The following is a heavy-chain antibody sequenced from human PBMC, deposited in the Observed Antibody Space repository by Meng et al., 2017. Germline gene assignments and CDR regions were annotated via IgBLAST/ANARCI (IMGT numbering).Heavy chain of an antibody. V-gene: IGHV3-30*01. J-gene: IGHJ4*02. CDR2: ISYDGSNK. CDR1: GFTFSSYA. CDR3: ASGSQWLFPY. Sequence: QVQVVESGGGVVPPGRALRLSCAASGFTFSSYAMHWVRQAPGKGLEWVAVISYDGSNKYYADSVKGRFTISRDNSKNTLYLQMNSLRAEDTAVYYCASGSQWLFPYWGQGTLVTVSS. D-gene: IGHD6-19*01.